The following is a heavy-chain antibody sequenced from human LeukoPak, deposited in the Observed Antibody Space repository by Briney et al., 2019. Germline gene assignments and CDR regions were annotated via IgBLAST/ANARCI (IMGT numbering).Heavy chain of an antibody. CDR3: ANGGVRFLEWLSFDY. CDR2: ISYDASNK. D-gene: IGHD3-3*01. CDR1: GFTFSRYG. V-gene: IGHV3-30*18. Sequence: GGSLRLSCAASGFTFSRYGMHWVRQTPGKGLEWVAVISYDASNKYYADSVKGRFTISRDNSKNTLYLQMNSLRAEDAAVYYCANGGVRFLEWLSFDYWGQGTLVTVSS. J-gene: IGHJ4*02.